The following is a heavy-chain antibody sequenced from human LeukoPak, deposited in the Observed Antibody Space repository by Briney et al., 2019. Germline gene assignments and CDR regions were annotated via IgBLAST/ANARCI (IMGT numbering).Heavy chain of an antibody. CDR3: ARAVGTGAY. CDR1: GFPFSDYY. V-gene: IGHV3-11*04. D-gene: IGHD1-26*01. CDR2: MSSSGTTM. Sequence: GGSLRLSCAASGFPFSDYYMSWIRQAPGKGLEWVSYMSSSGTTMDYADSVKGRFTISRDNSKNTLYLQMNSLRAEDTAVYYCARAVGTGAYWGQGTLVTVSS. J-gene: IGHJ4*02.